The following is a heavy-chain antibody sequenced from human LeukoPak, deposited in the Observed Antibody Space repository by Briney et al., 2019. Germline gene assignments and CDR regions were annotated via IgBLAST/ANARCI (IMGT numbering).Heavy chain of an antibody. V-gene: IGHV3-66*01. CDR1: GFTFSSYS. D-gene: IGHD6-19*01. Sequence: GSLRLSCAASGFTFSSYSMNWVRQAPGKGLEWVSVIYSGGSTYYADSVKGRFTISRDNSKNTLYLQMNSLRAEDTAVYYCARGSGWYHFDYWGQGTLVTVSS. J-gene: IGHJ4*02. CDR3: ARGSGWYHFDY. CDR2: IYSGGST.